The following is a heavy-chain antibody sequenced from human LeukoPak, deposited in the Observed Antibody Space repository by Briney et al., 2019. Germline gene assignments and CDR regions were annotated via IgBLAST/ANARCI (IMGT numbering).Heavy chain of an antibody. V-gene: IGHV1-46*01. CDR2: INPSGGST. D-gene: IGHD2-2*01. J-gene: IGHJ5*02. Sequence: ASVKVSCKASGYTFTTYDINWVRQATGQGLEWMGIINPSGGSTSYAQKFQGRVTMTRDTSTSTVYMELSSLRSEDTAVYYCATSSRHQLLLALFDPWGQGTLVTVSS. CDR1: GYTFTTYD. CDR3: ATSSRHQLLLALFDP.